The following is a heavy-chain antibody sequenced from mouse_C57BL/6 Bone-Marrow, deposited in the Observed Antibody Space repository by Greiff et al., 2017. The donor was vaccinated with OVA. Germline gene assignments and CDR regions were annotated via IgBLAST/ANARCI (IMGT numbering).Heavy chain of an antibody. J-gene: IGHJ2*01. Sequence: VQVVESGPGLVQPSQSLSITCTVSGFSLTSYGVHWVRQSPGKGLEWLGVIWRGGSTDYNAAFMSRLSITKDNSKSQVFFKMNSLQADDTAIYYCAKKNSHYGHFDYWGQGTTLTVSS. CDR2: IWRGGST. CDR1: GFSLTSYG. D-gene: IGHD1-1*01. V-gene: IGHV2-5*01. CDR3: AKKNSHYGHFDY.